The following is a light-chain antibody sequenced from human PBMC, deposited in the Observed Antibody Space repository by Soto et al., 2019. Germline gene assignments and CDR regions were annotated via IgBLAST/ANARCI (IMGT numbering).Light chain of an antibody. J-gene: IGKJ4*01. CDR3: QQSYSTPLT. Sequence: DLQMTQSPSSLSASVGDGVTITCRASQSISSYLNWYQQKPGKAPKLLIYAASSLQSGVPSTFSGSGSGTEFTLTISSLQPEDFATYYCQQSYSTPLTFGGGTKVEIK. CDR1: QSISSY. V-gene: IGKV1-39*01. CDR2: AAS.